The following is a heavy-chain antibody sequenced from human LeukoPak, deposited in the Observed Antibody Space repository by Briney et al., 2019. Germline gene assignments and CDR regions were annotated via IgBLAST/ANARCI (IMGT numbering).Heavy chain of an antibody. CDR2: ISGSGGST. Sequence: GGSLRLSCAASGFTFSSYAMSRVRQAPGKGLEWVSAISGSGGSTYYADSVKGRFTISRDNSKNTLYLQMNSLRAEDTAVYYCICLARVWGSYSFWGQGTLVTVSS. D-gene: IGHD3-16*01. J-gene: IGHJ4*02. CDR3: ICLARVWGSYSF. V-gene: IGHV3-23*01. CDR1: GFTFSSYA.